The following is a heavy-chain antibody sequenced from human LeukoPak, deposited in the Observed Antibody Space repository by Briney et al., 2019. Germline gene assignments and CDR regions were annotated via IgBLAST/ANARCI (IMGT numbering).Heavy chain of an antibody. Sequence: GGSLRLSCAASGFTFSSYSMNWVRQAPGKGLEWVSYISSSSSTIYYADSVKGRFTISRDNAKNSLYLQMNSLRAEDTAVYYCARDFWVEVRGVIIPPYYYYYMDVWGKGTTVTVSS. J-gene: IGHJ6*03. CDR3: ARDFWVEVRGVIIPPYYYYYMDV. V-gene: IGHV3-48*01. CDR2: ISSSSSTI. CDR1: GFTFSSYS. D-gene: IGHD3-10*01.